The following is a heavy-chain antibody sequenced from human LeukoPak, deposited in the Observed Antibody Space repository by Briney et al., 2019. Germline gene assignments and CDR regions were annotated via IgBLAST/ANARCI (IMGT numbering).Heavy chain of an antibody. V-gene: IGHV4-39*01. Sequence: PSETLSLTCTVSGVSISSSSYYWGWIRQPPGKGLEWIGSIYYSGSTYYNPSLKSRVTISVDTSKNQFSLKLSSVTAADTAVYYCARLPEFHTGHSYYYMDVWGKGTTVTVSS. J-gene: IGHJ6*03. CDR2: IYYSGST. CDR3: ARLPEFHTGHSYYYMDV. D-gene: IGHD1-14*01. CDR1: GVSISSSSYY.